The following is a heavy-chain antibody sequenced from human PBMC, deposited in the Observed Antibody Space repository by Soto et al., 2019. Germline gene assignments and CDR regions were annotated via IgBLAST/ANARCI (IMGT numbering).Heavy chain of an antibody. CDR1: GYTFTSYG. CDR3: ARAVPRYYYDSSGYTYYFDY. J-gene: IGHJ4*02. V-gene: IGHV1-18*01. Sequence: QVQLVQSGAEVKKPGASVKVSCKASGYTFTSYGISWVRQAPGQGLEWMGWISAYNGNTNYAQKLQGRVTMTTDTSXXTXYXELRSLRSDDTAVYYCARAVPRYYYDSSGYTYYFDYWGQGTLVTVSS. CDR2: ISAYNGNT. D-gene: IGHD3-22*01.